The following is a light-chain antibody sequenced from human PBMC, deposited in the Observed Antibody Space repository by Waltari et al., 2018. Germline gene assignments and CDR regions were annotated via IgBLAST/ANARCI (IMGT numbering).Light chain of an antibody. J-gene: IGKJ4*01. CDR3: QQYDNLPVT. Sequence: DIQMTQSPSSLSASVGERVTITCQASQDISNYLNWYQQKPGKAPKLLIYDASNLETGVPSRFSGSGSGTDFTFTISSLQPEDIATYYCQQYDNLPVTFGGGTKVEIK. V-gene: IGKV1-33*01. CDR1: QDISNY. CDR2: DAS.